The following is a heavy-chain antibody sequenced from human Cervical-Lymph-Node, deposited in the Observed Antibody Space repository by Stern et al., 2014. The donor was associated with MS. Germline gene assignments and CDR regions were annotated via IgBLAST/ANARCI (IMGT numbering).Heavy chain of an antibody. CDR1: GGSLSSSNW. CDR2: IYHSGST. J-gene: IGHJ6*02. D-gene: IGHD6-13*01. V-gene: IGHV4-4*02. Sequence: QVQLQESGPGLVKPSGTLSLTCAVSGGSLSSSNWWSWVRQPPGTGLGWIGEIYHSGSTNYNPALKSRVTISVDKSKNQCSLKLSSVTAADTAVYYCVGGSSVYGMDVWGQGTTVTVSS. CDR3: VGGSSVYGMDV.